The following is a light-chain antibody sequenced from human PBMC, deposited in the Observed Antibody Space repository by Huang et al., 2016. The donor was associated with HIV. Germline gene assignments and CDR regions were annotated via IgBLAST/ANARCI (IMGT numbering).Light chain of an antibody. Sequence: DIQMTQSPSSRSASVGDRVTITCRASQSIRSYGNWYQQKPGKAPKLLIYAASSLQSGVPARFSGSGFGTELTLAISSLQPEEFATYCCQQSYSTPLTFGAVTKVEIK. CDR1: QSIRSY. J-gene: IGKJ4*01. CDR2: AAS. V-gene: IGKV1-39*01. CDR3: QQSYSTPLT.